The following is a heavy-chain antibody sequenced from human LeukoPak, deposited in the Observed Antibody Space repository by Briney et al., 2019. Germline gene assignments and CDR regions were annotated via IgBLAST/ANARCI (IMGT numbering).Heavy chain of an antibody. Sequence: GGSLRLSCAASGFTFSSYAMSWVRQAPGKGLEWVSGISGSGGSTYYADSVKGRFTISRDNSKNTLYLQMNSLRAEDTAVYYCAKAVSGNSWFFDYWGQGTLVTVSS. V-gene: IGHV3-23*01. CDR2: ISGSGGST. CDR1: GFTFSSYA. D-gene: IGHD6-13*01. CDR3: AKAVSGNSWFFDY. J-gene: IGHJ4*02.